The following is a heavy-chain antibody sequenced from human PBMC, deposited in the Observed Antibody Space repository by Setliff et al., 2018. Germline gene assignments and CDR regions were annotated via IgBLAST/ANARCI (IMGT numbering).Heavy chain of an antibody. CDR1: GYTLTELS. CDR3: ATVEAITIAAAGATIFDY. CDR2: FDPEDGET. J-gene: IGHJ4*02. D-gene: IGHD6-13*01. Sequence: ASVKVSCKVSGYTLTELSMHWVRQAPGKGLEWMGGFDPEDGETIYAQKFQGRVTMTEDTSTDTAYMELSSLRSEDTAVYYCATVEAITIAAAGATIFDYWGQGTLVTVSS. V-gene: IGHV1-24*01.